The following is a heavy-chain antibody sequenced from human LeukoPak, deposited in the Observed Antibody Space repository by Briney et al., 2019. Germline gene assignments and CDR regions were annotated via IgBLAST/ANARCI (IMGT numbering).Heavy chain of an antibody. J-gene: IGHJ1*01. V-gene: IGHV1-24*01. D-gene: IGHD1-26*01. Sequence: GASVKVSCKVSGYTLTELSMHWVRQAPGKGLEWMGGFDPEDGETIYAQKFQGRVTMTEDTSTDTAYMELSSLRSEDTAVYYCATIRWEPENYAEYFQHWGQGTLVTVSS. CDR2: FDPEDGET. CDR1: GYTLTELS. CDR3: ATIRWEPENYAEYFQH.